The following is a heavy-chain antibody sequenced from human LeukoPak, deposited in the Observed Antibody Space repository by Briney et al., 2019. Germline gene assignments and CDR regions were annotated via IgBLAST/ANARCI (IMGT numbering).Heavy chain of an antibody. V-gene: IGHV3-30*04. CDR3: ARDLLLRDYGDYTDY. CDR2: ISYDGSNK. J-gene: IGHJ4*02. CDR1: GFTFSSYA. Sequence: GGSLRLSCAASGFTFSSYAMHWVRQAPGKGLAWVAVISYDGSNKYYADSVKGRFTISRDNSKNTLYLQMNSLRAEDTAVYYCARDLLLRDYGDYTDYWGQGTLVTVSS. D-gene: IGHD4-17*01.